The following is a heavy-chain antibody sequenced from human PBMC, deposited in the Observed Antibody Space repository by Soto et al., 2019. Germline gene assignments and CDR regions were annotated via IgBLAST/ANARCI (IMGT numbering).Heavy chain of an antibody. Sequence: PSETLSLTCTVSGGSISSYYWSWIRQPPGKGLEWIGYIYYSGSTNYNPSIKSRVTISVDTSKNQFSLKLSSVTAADTAEYYCARGSDTYYYYYYMDVWGKGTTVTVSS. J-gene: IGHJ6*03. CDR3: ARGSDTYYYYYYMDV. D-gene: IGHD2-2*02. CDR1: GGSISSYY. V-gene: IGHV4-59*12. CDR2: IYYSGST.